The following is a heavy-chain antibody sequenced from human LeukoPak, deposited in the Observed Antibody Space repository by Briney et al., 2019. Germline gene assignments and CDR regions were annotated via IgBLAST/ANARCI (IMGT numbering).Heavy chain of an antibody. CDR2: VYYSGST. CDR3: ARSGRTSISRFQH. D-gene: IGHD2-2*01. CDR1: GGSISSYY. J-gene: IGHJ1*01. Sequence: SETLSPTCTVSGGSISSYYWSWIRQPPGKGLEWIGYVYYSGSTNYNPSLKSRVTISVDTSKNQFSLKLSSVTAADTAVYYCARSGRTSISRFQHWGQGTLVTVSS. V-gene: IGHV4-59*01.